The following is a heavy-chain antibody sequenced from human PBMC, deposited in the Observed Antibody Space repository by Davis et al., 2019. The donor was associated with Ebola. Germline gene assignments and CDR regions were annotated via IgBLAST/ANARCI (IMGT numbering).Heavy chain of an antibody. J-gene: IGHJ5*02. D-gene: IGHD4-17*01. V-gene: IGHV4-30-2*01. CDR1: GGSISSGGYS. CDR3: ATLMTTVTTGWFDP. CDR2: IYHSGST. Sequence: SETLSLTCAVSGGSISSGGYSWSWIRQPPGKGLEWIGYIYHSGSTYYNPSLKSRATISVDRSKNQFSLKLSSVTAADTAVYYCATLMTTVTTGWFDPWGQGTLVTVSS.